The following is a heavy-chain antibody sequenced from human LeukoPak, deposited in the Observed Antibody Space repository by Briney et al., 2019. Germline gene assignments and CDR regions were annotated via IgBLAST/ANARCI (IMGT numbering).Heavy chain of an antibody. CDR2: ISSSSSTI. J-gene: IGHJ6*03. CDR1: GFTFSSYS. CDR3: ARDPYSGHYGDYYYYYMDV. V-gene: IGHV3-48*04. Sequence: GGSLRLSCAASGFTFSSYSMNWVRQAPGKGLEWVSYISSSSSTIYYADSVKGRFTISRDNAKNSLYLQMNSLSPDDTAVYFCARDPYSGHYGDYYYYYMDVWGKGTTVTISS. D-gene: IGHD1-26*01.